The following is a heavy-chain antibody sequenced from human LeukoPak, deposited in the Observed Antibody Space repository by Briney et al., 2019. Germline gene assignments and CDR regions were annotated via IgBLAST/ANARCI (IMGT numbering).Heavy chain of an antibody. D-gene: IGHD6-13*01. J-gene: IGHJ3*02. V-gene: IGHV1-8*01. CDR2: MNPNSGNT. CDR1: GYTFTSYD. CDR3: ARGRGSSWYEADDAFDI. Sequence: GASVKVSCKASGYTFTSYDINWVRQATGQGLEWMGWMNPNSGNTGYAQKFQGRVTMTRNTSISTAYMELSGLRSEDTAVYYCARGRGSSWYEADDAFDIWGQGTMVTVSS.